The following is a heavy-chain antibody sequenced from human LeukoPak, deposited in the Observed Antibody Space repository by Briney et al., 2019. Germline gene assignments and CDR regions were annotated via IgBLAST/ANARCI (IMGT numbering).Heavy chain of an antibody. CDR1: GYSFTSHW. Sequence: GESLKISCKASGYSFTSHWIGWVRQMSGKGLEWMGIIYPGDFETRYSPSSQGQVTISADKSISTAYLQWSSLKASDTATYYCARLIGSGWYDYWGQGTLVTVSS. D-gene: IGHD6-19*01. V-gene: IGHV5-51*01. J-gene: IGHJ4*02. CDR2: IYPGDFET. CDR3: ARLIGSGWYDY.